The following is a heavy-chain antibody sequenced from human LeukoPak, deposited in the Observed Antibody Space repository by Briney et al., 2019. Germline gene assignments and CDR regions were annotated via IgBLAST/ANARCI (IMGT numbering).Heavy chain of an antibody. V-gene: IGHV4-59*01. D-gene: IGHD1-26*01. Sequence: SETLSLTCTVSGGSISSYYWSWIRQPPGKGLEWIGYIYYSGSTNYNPSFKSRVTMSGDTSKNQFSRKLSSVDAVERPGVLCASASGIVGAKIDYWGQGTLVTVSS. J-gene: IGHJ4*02. CDR2: IYYSGST. CDR1: GGSISSYY. CDR3: ASASGIVGAKIDY.